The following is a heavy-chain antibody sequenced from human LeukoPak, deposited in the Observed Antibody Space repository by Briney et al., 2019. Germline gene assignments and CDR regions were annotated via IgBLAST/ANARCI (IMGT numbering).Heavy chain of an antibody. CDR1: GGSFSGYY. D-gene: IGHD2-2*01. J-gene: IGHJ6*02. CDR2: INHSGST. CDR3: ARGTGWGQLPYYYYYGMDV. Sequence: SEPLSLTCAVYGGSFSGYYWSWIRQPPGKGLEWIGEINHSGSTNSNPSLKSRVTISVDTSKNQFSLKLSSVTAADTAVYYCARGTGWGQLPYYYYYGMDVWGRGTTVTVSS. V-gene: IGHV4-34*01.